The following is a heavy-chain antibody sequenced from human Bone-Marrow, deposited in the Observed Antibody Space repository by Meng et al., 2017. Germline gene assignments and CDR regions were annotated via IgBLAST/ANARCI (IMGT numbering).Heavy chain of an antibody. CDR3: ARSNGPEFYPGSGYFADALAI. Sequence: ASVKVSCKASGYRLTDYYLHWVRQAPGQGLEWMGWLDPTTGGTRYAQEFQGRVSMTRDTSINTAYMELRWLTSDDRALYYCARSNGPEFYPGSGYFADALAIWGQG. J-gene: IGHJ3*02. V-gene: IGHV1-2*02. CDR2: LDPTTGGT. CDR1: GYRLTDYY. D-gene: IGHD5-12*01.